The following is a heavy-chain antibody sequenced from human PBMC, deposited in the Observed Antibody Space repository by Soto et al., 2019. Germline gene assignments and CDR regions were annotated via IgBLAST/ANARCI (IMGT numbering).Heavy chain of an antibody. CDR1: GLSITHYS. CDR2: ISGAGDVT. V-gene: IGHV3-23*01. Sequence: PGRPLSVSRAVGGLSITHYSMNQLNKAPGKGLEWVSGISGAGDVTYFADSVKGRFTISRDNSKNTFYLHMSSLRVEDTAVFYCAKGFGIRMVRGVNPFDNWGQGTLVTVSS. D-gene: IGHD3-10*01. J-gene: IGHJ4*02. CDR3: AKGFGIRMVRGVNPFDN.